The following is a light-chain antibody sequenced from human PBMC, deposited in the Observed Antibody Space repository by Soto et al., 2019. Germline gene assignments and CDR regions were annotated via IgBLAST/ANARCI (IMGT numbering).Light chain of an antibody. CDR3: QQRSKWPLT. CDR2: DAS. V-gene: IGKV3-11*01. Sequence: EIVLTQSPATLSLSPGERATLSCRASQSVSSYFAWYQQKPGQAPRLLIYDASNRATGIPARFSGSGSGTDITLTISSLEPEDFAVYYCQQRSKWPLTFGQGTKVEIK. J-gene: IGKJ1*01. CDR1: QSVSSY.